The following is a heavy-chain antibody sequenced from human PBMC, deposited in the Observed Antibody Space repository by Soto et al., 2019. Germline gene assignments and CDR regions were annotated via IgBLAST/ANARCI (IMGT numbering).Heavy chain of an antibody. Sequence: ASVKVSCKASGYTFTSYGISWVRQAPGQGLEWMGWISAYNGNTNYAQKLQGRVTMTTDTSTSTAYMELRSLRSDDTAVYYCARDLAAAGRPHWFDPWGQGTLVTVSS. CDR2: ISAYNGNT. CDR1: GYTFTSYG. V-gene: IGHV1-18*01. J-gene: IGHJ5*02. CDR3: ARDLAAAGRPHWFDP. D-gene: IGHD6-13*01.